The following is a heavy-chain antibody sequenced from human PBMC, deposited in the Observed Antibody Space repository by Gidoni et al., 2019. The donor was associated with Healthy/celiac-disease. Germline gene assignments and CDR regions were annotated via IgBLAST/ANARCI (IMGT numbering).Heavy chain of an antibody. J-gene: IGHJ4*02. Sequence: EVQLVESGGGVVQPGGALRISCAASGFTFSSYDMNWVRQATGKGLECVSAIGTACDTSYPGSVKGRFTISRENAKNSLYLQMNSLRAGDTAVYYCARAGGDYWGQGTLVTVSS. CDR2: IGTACDT. CDR3: ARAGGDY. D-gene: IGHD3-16*01. CDR1: GFTFSSYD. V-gene: IGHV3-13*01.